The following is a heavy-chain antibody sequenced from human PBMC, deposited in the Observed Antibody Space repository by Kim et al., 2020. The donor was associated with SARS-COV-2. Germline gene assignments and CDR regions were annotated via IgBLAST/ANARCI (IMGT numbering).Heavy chain of an antibody. D-gene: IGHD3-22*01. CDR2: IYYSGST. J-gene: IGHJ3*02. CDR3: ARLTYYYDSSGPPPDAFDI. V-gene: IGHV4-39*01. Sequence: SETLSLTCTVSGGSISSSSYYWGWIRQPPGKGLEWIGSIYYSGSTYYNPSLKSRVTISVDTYKNQFSLKLSSVTAADTAVYYCARLTYYYDSSGPPPDAFDIWGQRTMVTVSS. CDR1: GGSISSSSYY.